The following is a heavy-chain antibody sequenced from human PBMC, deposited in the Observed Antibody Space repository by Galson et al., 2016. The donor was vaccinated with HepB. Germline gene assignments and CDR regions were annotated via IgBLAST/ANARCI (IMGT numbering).Heavy chain of an antibody. CDR1: GFTFSSYW. Sequence: SLRLSCAASGFTFSSYWMHWVRQAPGKGLVWVSRINSDGSTTHYADSVKGRFTISTDNATNTLYMQMNNLRAEDTAVYYCVNLGTTRTWGQGTQVTVSS. CDR2: INSDGSTT. CDR3: VNLGTTRT. J-gene: IGHJ5*02. V-gene: IGHV3-74*01. D-gene: IGHD1-26*01.